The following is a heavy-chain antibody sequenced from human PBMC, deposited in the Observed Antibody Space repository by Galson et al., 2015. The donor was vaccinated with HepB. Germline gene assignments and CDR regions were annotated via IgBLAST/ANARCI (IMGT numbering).Heavy chain of an antibody. CDR3: ARHRLITTPLGRTWFDP. J-gene: IGHJ5*02. V-gene: IGHV4-39*01. D-gene: IGHD1/OR15-1a*01. CDR2: IYYNGST. Sequence: SETLSLTCTVSGGSISSSSYYWGWIRQPPGKGLEWIGSIYYNGSTDYNPSLRSRVTISVDTSKNHLFLKLSSVTAADTAVFYCARHRLITTPLGRTWFDPWGQGTRVTVSS. CDR1: GGSISSSSYY.